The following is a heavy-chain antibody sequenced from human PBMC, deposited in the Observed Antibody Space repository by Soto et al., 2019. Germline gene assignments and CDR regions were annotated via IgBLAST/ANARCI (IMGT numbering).Heavy chain of an antibody. CDR1: GYTLTNYA. D-gene: IGHD2-15*01. CDR3: ARDCAGGSCFCIY. J-gene: IGHJ4*02. CDR2: INTYNGNS. Sequence: QVQLVQSAAEVKKPGASVKVSCKASGYTLTNYAISWVRQAPGQGPEWMGWINTYNGNSNYAQKFQGRVTMTTDTSAHTAYMELGSLTSDDTAVYYCARDCAGGSCFCIYWCQGTLVTVSS. V-gene: IGHV1-18*01.